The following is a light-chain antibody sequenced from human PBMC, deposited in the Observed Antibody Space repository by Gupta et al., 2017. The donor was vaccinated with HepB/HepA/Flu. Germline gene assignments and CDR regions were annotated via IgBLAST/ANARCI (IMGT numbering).Light chain of an antibody. CDR2: DVS. CDR3: SSYRSSITLEV. V-gene: IGLV2-14*03. J-gene: IGLJ1*01. CDR1: SSDIGNYNY. Sequence: SALTQLAPGPGSLGQPITLSSPGPSSDIGNYNYVSCYQQHPGKAPKLIIYDVSNRPSGISYRFSGSKSGNTASLIISGLQAEDEAQYYCSSYRSSITLEVFGTGTQVTVL.